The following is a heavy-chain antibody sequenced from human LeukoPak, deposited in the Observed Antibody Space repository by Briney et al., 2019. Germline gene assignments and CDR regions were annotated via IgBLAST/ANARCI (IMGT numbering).Heavy chain of an antibody. V-gene: IGHV3-11*01. CDR1: GGSISSYY. Sequence: LSLTCTVSGGSISSYYWSWIRQPPGKGLEWVSYISSSGSTIYYADSVKGRFTISRDNAKNSLYLQMNSLRAEDTAVYYCARVGYRGYSYGDYWGQGTLVTVSS. D-gene: IGHD5-18*01. CDR3: ARVGYRGYSYGDY. J-gene: IGHJ4*02. CDR2: ISSSGSTI.